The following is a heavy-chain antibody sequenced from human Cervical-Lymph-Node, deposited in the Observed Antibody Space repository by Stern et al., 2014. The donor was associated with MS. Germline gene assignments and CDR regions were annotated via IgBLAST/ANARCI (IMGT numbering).Heavy chain of an antibody. CDR1: GGSISSGGYS. CDR3: ARVTPGDWFDP. J-gene: IGHJ5*02. D-gene: IGHD2-8*02. V-gene: IGHV4-30-2*01. CDR2: IYHSGST. Sequence: QLQLQESGSGLVKPSQTLSLTCAVSGGSISSGGYSWSWIRPPPGKGLEWIGSIYHSGSTYSNPFLQSRVTISDDRPTNQLSLKLSSVTAADTAVYYCARVTPGDWFDPWGQGTLVTVSS.